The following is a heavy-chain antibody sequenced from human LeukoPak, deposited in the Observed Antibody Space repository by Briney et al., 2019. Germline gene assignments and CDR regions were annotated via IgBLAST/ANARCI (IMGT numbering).Heavy chain of an antibody. V-gene: IGHV3-21*06. CDR2: ISSSSSYI. Sequence: GGSLRLSCAASGFTFSSYSMNWVRQAPGKGLEWVSSISSSSSYIYYADSVKGRFTISIDNAKNSLYLQMNSLRAEDTAVYYCTAYGERSIHDYWGQGTLVTVSS. CDR1: GFTFSSYS. J-gene: IGHJ4*02. D-gene: IGHD3-16*01. CDR3: TAYGERSIHDY.